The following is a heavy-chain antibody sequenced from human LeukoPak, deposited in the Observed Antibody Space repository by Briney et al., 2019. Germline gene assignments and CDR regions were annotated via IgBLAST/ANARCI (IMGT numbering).Heavy chain of an antibody. CDR1: GYTFTSYG. V-gene: IGHV1-18*01. CDR3: ARAVMDYGDYEGGY. Sequence: ASVKVSCKASGYTFTSYGISWVRQAPGQGLEWMGWISAYNSNTNYAQKLQGRVTVTTDTSTSTAYMELRSLRSDDTAVYYCARAVMDYGDYEGGYWGQGTLVTVSS. D-gene: IGHD4-17*01. J-gene: IGHJ4*02. CDR2: ISAYNSNT.